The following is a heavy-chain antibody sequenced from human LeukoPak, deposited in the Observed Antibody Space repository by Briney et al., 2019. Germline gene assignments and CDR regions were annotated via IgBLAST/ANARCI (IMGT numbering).Heavy chain of an antibody. Sequence: GGSLRLSCEASGFTFSSYWMNWVRQVPGKGLEWVASVKPDGSDNFYVDSVEGRFTISRDNARYSLFLQMNSLRVEDTAVHYCVRENQLRCWGQGTLVSVSS. D-gene: IGHD5-12*01. CDR1: GFTFSSYW. CDR3: VRENQLRC. V-gene: IGHV3-7*01. J-gene: IGHJ4*02. CDR2: VKPDGSDN.